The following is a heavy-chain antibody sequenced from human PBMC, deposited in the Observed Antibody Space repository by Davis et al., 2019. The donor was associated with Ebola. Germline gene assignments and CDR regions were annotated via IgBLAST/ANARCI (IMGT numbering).Heavy chain of an antibody. CDR2: IYHSGST. D-gene: IGHD5-24*01. J-gene: IGHJ5*02. V-gene: IGHV4-30-2*01. CDR1: GGSISSGGYS. CDR3: ARDSRYGDGFDP. Sequence: SETLSLTCAVSGGSISSGGYSWSWIRQPPGKGLAWIGYIYHSGSTYYNPSLKSRVTISVDRSKNQFSLKLSSVTAADTAVYYCARDSRYGDGFDPWGQGTLVTVSS.